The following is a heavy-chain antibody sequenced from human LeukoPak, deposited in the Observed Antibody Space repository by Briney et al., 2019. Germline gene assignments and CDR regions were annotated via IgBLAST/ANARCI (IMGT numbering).Heavy chain of an antibody. CDR2: IIPIFGTA. D-gene: IGHD3-3*01. CDR3: AKEGPYYDFWSGYSTPPYFDY. V-gene: IGHV1-69*13. CDR1: GGTFSSYA. J-gene: IGHJ4*02. Sequence: SVKVSCKASGGTFSSYAISWVRQAPGQGLEWMGGIIPIFGTANYAQKFQGRVTITADESTSTAYMELSSLRSEDTAVYYCAKEGPYYDFWSGYSTPPYFDYWGQGTLVTVSS.